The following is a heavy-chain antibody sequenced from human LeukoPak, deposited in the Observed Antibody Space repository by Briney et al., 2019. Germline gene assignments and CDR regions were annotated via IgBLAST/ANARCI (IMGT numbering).Heavy chain of an antibody. J-gene: IGHJ4*02. CDR2: INHSGST. V-gene: IGHV4-34*01. D-gene: IGHD2-2*01. CDR3: ARVRPLYCSSTSCYPVDY. CDR1: GGSFSGCY. Sequence: SETLPLTCAVYGGSFSGCYWSWIRQPPGKGLEWIGEINHSGSTNYNPSLKSRVTISVDTSKNQFSLKLSSVTAADTAVYYCARVRPLYCSSTSCYPVDYWGQGTLVTVSS.